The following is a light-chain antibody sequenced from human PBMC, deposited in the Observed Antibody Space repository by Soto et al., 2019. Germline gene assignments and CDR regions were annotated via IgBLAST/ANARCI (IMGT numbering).Light chain of an antibody. Sequence: EIVMTQSPLSLPVTPGEPASISFRSSQSLLQSNGYNYLDWFLEKPGQSPQLLIYLASHRASGVPDRFSGSGSGTDFTLKISRVEAEDVGVYYCMQSLQSHTFGQGT. J-gene: IGKJ2*01. CDR1: QSLLQSNGYNY. CDR2: LAS. V-gene: IGKV2-28*01. CDR3: MQSLQSHT.